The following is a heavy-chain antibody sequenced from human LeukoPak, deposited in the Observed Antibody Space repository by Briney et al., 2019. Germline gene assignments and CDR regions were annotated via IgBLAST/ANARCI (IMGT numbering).Heavy chain of an antibody. CDR2: MNPNSGNT. CDR1: GYTFTSYD. CDR3: ARRDYGSGSYWSWFDP. D-gene: IGHD3-10*01. Sequence: EASVKVSCKASGYTFTSYDINWVRQATGQGLEWMGWMNPNSGNTGYAQKFQGRVTMTRNTSISTAYMELSSLRSEDTAVYYCARRDYGSGSYWSWFDPWGQGTLVTVSS. V-gene: IGHV1-8*01. J-gene: IGHJ5*02.